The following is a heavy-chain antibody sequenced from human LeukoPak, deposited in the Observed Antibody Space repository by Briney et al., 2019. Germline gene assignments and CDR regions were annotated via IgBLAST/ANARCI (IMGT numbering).Heavy chain of an antibody. CDR2: IYYSGTT. D-gene: IGHD5-18*01. Sequence: MPSETLSLTCSVSGGSISSGDYYWSWIRQPPGKGLEWIGYIYYSGTTYYNPSLKSRVNISQNTSNNHFSLKLSSVTAADTAVYYCARFVDTAMVFDYWGQGTLVTVSS. J-gene: IGHJ4*02. CDR3: ARFVDTAMVFDY. CDR1: GGSISSGDYY. V-gene: IGHV4-30-4*01.